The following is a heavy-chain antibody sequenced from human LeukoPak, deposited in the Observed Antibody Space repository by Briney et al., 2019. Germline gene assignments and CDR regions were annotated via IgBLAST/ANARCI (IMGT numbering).Heavy chain of an antibody. CDR2: ISGSGGST. J-gene: IGHJ4*02. D-gene: IGHD3-9*01. V-gene: IGHV3-23*01. CDR3: AKGPRGVLRYFDWLLFFDY. CDR1: GFTFSSYA. Sequence: GGSLRLSCAASGFTFSSYATSWVRRAPGKGLEWVSAISGSGGSTYYADSVKGRFTISRDNSKNTLYLQMNSLRAEDTAVYYCAKGPRGVLRYFDWLLFFDYWGQGTLVTVSS.